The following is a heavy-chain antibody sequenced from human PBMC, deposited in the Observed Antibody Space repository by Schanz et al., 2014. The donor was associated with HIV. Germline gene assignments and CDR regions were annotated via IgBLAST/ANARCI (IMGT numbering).Heavy chain of an antibody. CDR1: GFPFRNFW. J-gene: IGHJ4*02. D-gene: IGHD5-18*01. V-gene: IGHV3-23*01. CDR2: ISGGGGDT. Sequence: EEQLLESGGGTVQPGGSLRLSCVASGFPFRNFWLSWVRQAPGKGLEWVSGISGGGGDTYYADSVKGRFTISRDNSKNTLYLQMNSLRAEDTAVYYCAREGATGYITYWGQGTLVTVSS. CDR3: AREGATGYITY.